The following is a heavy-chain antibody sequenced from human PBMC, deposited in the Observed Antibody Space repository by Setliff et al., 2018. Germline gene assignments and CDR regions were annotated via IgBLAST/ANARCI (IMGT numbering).Heavy chain of an antibody. D-gene: IGHD3-22*01. J-gene: IGHJ4*02. Sequence: SETLSLTCTVSGGSVSSGSYYWAWIRQPAGKGLEWIGHIYTRGSANYNLSLKSRVTISTDASKNQFSLTLTPVTAADTAMYYCGRGRFYYDDNDFSWGQGTLVTVSS. CDR3: GRGRFYYDDNDFS. V-gene: IGHV4-61*09. CDR1: GGSVSSGSYY. CDR2: IYTRGSA.